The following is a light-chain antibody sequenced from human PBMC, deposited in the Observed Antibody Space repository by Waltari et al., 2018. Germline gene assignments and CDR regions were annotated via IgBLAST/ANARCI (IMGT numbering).Light chain of an antibody. CDR1: SSDVGAYNY. V-gene: IGLV2-11*01. Sequence: QSALTQPRSVSGSLGQSVTISCTGTSSDVGAYNYVSWYQQHPGKAPKLLIYDVTRRPSGVPDRFSGSKSGNTASLTISGLQADDETDYYCSSYAGTYSWVFGGGTKLTVL. CDR3: SSYAGTYSWV. CDR2: DVT. J-gene: IGLJ3*02.